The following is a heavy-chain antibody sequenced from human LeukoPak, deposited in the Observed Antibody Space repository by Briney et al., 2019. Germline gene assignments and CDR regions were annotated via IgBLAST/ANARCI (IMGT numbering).Heavy chain of an antibody. CDR1: GGSISSYY. Sequence: PSETLSLTCTVSGGSISSYYWSWIRQPPGKGLERIGYIYYSGSTNYNPSLKSRVNISVDTSKNQFSLKLSSVTAADTAVYYCARSSITMVRDRYYYYYMDVWGKGTTVTVSS. CDR3: ARSSITMVRDRYYYYYMDV. J-gene: IGHJ6*03. D-gene: IGHD3-10*01. CDR2: IYYSGST. V-gene: IGHV4-59*01.